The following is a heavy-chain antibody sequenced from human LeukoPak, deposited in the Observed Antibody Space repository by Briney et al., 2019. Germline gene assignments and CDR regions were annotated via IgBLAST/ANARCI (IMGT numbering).Heavy chain of an antibody. V-gene: IGHV7-4-1*02. CDR3: ARRGAWDLWSGYYPYYYYYMDV. CDR2: INTNTGNP. D-gene: IGHD3-3*01. Sequence: ASVKVSCKASGYTFTSYAMNWVRQAPGQGLEWMGWINTNTGNPTYAQGFTGRFVFSLDTSVSTAYLQISSLKAEDTAVYYCARRGAWDLWSGYYPYYYYYMDVWGKGTTVTVSS. J-gene: IGHJ6*03. CDR1: GYTFTSYA.